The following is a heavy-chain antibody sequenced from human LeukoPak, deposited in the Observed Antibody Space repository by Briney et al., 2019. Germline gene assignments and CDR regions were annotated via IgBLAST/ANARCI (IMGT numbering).Heavy chain of an antibody. CDR3: AREGFGELSHFDY. J-gene: IGHJ4*02. D-gene: IGHD3-10*01. CDR1: GGSFSGDY. CDR2: INHSGRT. V-gene: IGHV4-34*01. Sequence: SETLSLTCVVYGGSFSGDYWSWIRQAPGGGLEWIGEINHSGRTNYNPSLKSRVTISVDTSKNQFSLKLSSVTAADTAVYYCAREGFGELSHFDYWGQGTLVTVSS.